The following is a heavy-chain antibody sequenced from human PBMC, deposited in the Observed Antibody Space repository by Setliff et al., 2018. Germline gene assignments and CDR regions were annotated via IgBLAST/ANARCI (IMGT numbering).Heavy chain of an antibody. D-gene: IGHD1-7*01. Sequence: SVKVSCKASGGTFAITWVRQAPGQGLEGMGGTIPTLPLPNYAVKFQGRITITADKSTSTAYMELSSLRSDDTAVYYCARNAITGTTRKYYYYMDVWGQGTTVTVSS. CDR1: GGTFA. J-gene: IGHJ6*03. CDR2: TIPTLPLP. V-gene: IGHV1-69*10. CDR3: ARNAITGTTRKYYYYMDV.